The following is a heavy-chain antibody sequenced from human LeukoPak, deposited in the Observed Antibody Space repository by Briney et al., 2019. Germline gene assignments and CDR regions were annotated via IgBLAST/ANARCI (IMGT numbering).Heavy chain of an antibody. CDR1: GYSISSGYY. Sequence: SETLSLTCAVSGYSISSGYYWGWIRQPPGKGLEWIGSVYHSGTIHYNPSLKSRVTMSVDTSTNQFSLKLSSVTAADTAVYYCARFGIFGEPEDAFDIWGQGTMVTVSS. J-gene: IGHJ3*02. CDR3: ARFGIFGEPEDAFDI. CDR2: VYHSGTI. D-gene: IGHD3-3*01. V-gene: IGHV4-38-2*01.